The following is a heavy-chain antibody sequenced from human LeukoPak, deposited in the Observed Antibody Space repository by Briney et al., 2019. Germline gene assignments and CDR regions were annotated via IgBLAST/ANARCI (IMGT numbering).Heavy chain of an antibody. CDR1: GFTFSGFW. V-gene: IGHV3-7*03. D-gene: IGHD3-22*01. Sequence: GGSLRLSCAVSGFTFSGFWMSWSRQAPGKGLEWVASINSDGSEGYYADVVKGRFTISRDNAKNSLYLQINSLRAEDTAVYYCATATNFYSSGYYPFDYWGQGTLVTVSS. J-gene: IGHJ4*02. CDR3: ATATNFYSSGYYPFDY. CDR2: INSDGSEG.